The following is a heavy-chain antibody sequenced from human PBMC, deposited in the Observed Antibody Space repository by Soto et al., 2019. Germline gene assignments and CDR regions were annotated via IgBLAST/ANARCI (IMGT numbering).Heavy chain of an antibody. CDR1: GESISSGVYY. Sequence: QVQLQESGPGLVKPSQTLSLTCNVSGESISSGVYYWSWIRHHPGKGLEWIGYIYDTESAYYNPSLKSRVTISMDTSKNQFAMRLSSVTAADTAVYYCARASSSSSAADYWGQGILGTVSS. CDR2: IYDTESA. CDR3: ARASSSSSAADY. D-gene: IGHD6-6*01. V-gene: IGHV4-31*03. J-gene: IGHJ4*02.